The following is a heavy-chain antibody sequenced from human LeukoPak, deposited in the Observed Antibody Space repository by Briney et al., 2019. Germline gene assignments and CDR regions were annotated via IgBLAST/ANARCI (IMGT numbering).Heavy chain of an antibody. D-gene: IGHD2-2*02. CDR3: ARDRSHCSSTSCHIDY. J-gene: IGHJ4*02. V-gene: IGHV1-69*13. Sequence: SVKVSCKASGYTFTSYAMNWVRQAPGQGLEWMGGIIPIFGTANYAQKFQGRVTITADESTSTAYMELSSLRSEDTAVYYCARDRSHCSSTSCHIDYWGQGTLVTVSS. CDR1: GYTFTSYA. CDR2: IIPIFGTA.